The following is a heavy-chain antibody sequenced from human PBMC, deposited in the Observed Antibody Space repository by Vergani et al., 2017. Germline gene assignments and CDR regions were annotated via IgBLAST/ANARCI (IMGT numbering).Heavy chain of an antibody. J-gene: IGHJ4*02. D-gene: IGHD3-22*01. CDR2: MNPNSGNT. V-gene: IGHV1-8*03. CDR1: GYTFTSDD. Sequence: QVQLVQSGAEVKKPGASVRVSCKASGYTFTSDDIDWVRQATGQGLEWMGWMNPNSGNTGYAQRFQGRVTITRDTSISTAYMEVSSLRSEDTAVYYCVRARRSCSGDYCPRYYFDYWGQGTLVTVSS. CDR3: VRARRSCSGDYCPRYYFDY.